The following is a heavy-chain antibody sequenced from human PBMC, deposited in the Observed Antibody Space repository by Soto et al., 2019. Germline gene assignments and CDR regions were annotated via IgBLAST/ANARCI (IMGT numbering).Heavy chain of an antibody. D-gene: IGHD1-26*01. CDR3: ARGRDAHKSGY. J-gene: IGHJ4*02. Sequence: SETLSLTCTVYDGSFSDYYWNWIRQPPGKGLEWIGVINHSGSTYYNPSLQSRVTMSLDTSKNQFSLKLSSVTAADTAVYYCARGRDAHKSGYWGQGTLVTVSS. CDR2: INHSGST. V-gene: IGHV4-34*01. CDR1: DGSFSDYY.